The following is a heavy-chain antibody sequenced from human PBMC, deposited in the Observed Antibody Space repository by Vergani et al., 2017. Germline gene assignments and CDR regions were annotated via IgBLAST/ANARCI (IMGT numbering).Heavy chain of an antibody. CDR1: GYTFTSYD. CDR2: MNPNSGNT. D-gene: IGHD3-9*01. CDR3: AREYYXILTGSYYYYGMDV. J-gene: IGHJ6*02. Sequence: QVQLVQSGAEVKKPGASVKVSCKASGYTFTSYDINWVRQATGQGLEWMGWMNPNSGNTGYAQKFQGRVTITRNTSISTAYMELSSLRSEDTAVYYCAREYYXILTGSYYYYGMDVWGQGTTVTVSS. V-gene: IGHV1-8*03.